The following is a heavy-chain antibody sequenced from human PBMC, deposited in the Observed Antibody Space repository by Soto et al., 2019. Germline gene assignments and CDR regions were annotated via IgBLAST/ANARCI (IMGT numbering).Heavy chain of an antibody. V-gene: IGHV1-18*01. CDR3: AGYSGYDSFDY. J-gene: IGHJ4*02. CDR1: GYAFISYG. D-gene: IGHD5-12*01. CDR2: ISAYNGNT. Sequence: ASGTDSGKASGYAFISYGISAVRQVPGQGLEWMGWISAYNGNTNYAQKLQGRVTMTTDTSTSTAYMELRSLRSDDTAVYYCAGYSGYDSFDYWGQGTLVTVSS.